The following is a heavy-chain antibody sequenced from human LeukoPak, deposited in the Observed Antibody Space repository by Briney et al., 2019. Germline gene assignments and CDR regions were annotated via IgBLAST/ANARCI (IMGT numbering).Heavy chain of an antibody. Sequence: SVKVSCKASGGTFSSYAISWVRQAPGQGLEWMGGIIPIFGTANYAQKFQGRVTITADESTSTAYMELSSLRSEDTAVYYCARGNPGRGYPYYYGMDVWGHGTTVTVFS. CDR2: IIPIFGTA. CDR3: ARGNPGRGYPYYYGMDV. J-gene: IGHJ6*02. V-gene: IGHV1-69*13. CDR1: GGTFSSYA. D-gene: IGHD1-14*01.